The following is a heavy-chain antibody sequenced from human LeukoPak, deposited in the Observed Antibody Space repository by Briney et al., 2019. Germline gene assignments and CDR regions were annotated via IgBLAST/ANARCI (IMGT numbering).Heavy chain of an antibody. CDR2: INRKNGAT. V-gene: IGHV1-2*02. J-gene: IGHJ4*02. CDR1: GYTFTGNY. CDR3: SRGPEAY. Sequence: ASVKVSCKASGYTFTGNYIHWVRQAPGQGLEWMGWINRKNGATFYTQRFQGRVTMTCDTSINTAYMELTSLNSDDTAVFYCSRGPEAYWGQGTLVTVSS.